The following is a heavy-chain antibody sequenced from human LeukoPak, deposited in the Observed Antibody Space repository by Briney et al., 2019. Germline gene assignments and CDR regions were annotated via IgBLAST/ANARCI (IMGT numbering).Heavy chain of an antibody. V-gene: IGHV1-18*01. Sequence: ASVKVSCKASGYTFTSYGISWVRQAPGQGLEWMGWISAYNGNTNYAQTLKGRVTMTTDTSTSTAYMELRSLRSDDTAVYYCARDRYQYCSGGSCLSYLYYFDYWGQGTLVTVSS. J-gene: IGHJ4*02. CDR2: ISAYNGNT. CDR3: ARDRYQYCSGGSCLSYLYYFDY. CDR1: GYTFTSYG. D-gene: IGHD2-15*01.